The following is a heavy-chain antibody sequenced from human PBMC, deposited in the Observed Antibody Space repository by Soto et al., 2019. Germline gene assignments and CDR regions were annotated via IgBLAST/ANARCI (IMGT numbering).Heavy chain of an antibody. Sequence: QVQLVESGGGVVQPGRSLRLSCAASGFTFSSYGMHWVRQAPGKGLEWVAVIWYDGSNKYYADSVKGRFTISRDNSKNTLYLQMNRLRAEDTAVYYCARDRYSSCWKTLWYYYYGMDVWGQGTTVTVSS. J-gene: IGHJ6*02. CDR2: IWYDGSNK. V-gene: IGHV3-33*01. D-gene: IGHD6-19*01. CDR3: ARDRYSSCWKTLWYYYYGMDV. CDR1: GFTFSSYG.